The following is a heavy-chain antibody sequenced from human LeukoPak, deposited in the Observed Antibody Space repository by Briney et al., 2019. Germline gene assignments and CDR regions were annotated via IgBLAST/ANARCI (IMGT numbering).Heavy chain of an antibody. Sequence: GESLKISCKGSGYSFTSYWISWVRQMPGKGLEWMGRIDPSDSYTNYSPSFQGHVTISADKSISTAYLQWSSLKASDTAMYYCARRSCSSTSCYAASFGYWGQGTLVTVSS. CDR1: GYSFTSYW. CDR2: IDPSDSYT. J-gene: IGHJ4*02. D-gene: IGHD2-2*01. CDR3: ARRSCSSTSCYAASFGY. V-gene: IGHV5-10-1*01.